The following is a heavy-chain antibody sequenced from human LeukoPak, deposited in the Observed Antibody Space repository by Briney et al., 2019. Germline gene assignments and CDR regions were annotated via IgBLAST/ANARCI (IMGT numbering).Heavy chain of an antibody. Sequence: GGSLRLSCAASGFTFSRYWMSWVRQAPGKGLEWVASVKEDGSQKNYVDTVKGRSTISRDNAKKSLVLQMNSLRVDDTAVYYCAREAYWGPGILVTVSS. CDR2: VKEDGSQK. CDR3: AREAY. J-gene: IGHJ4*02. CDR1: GFTFSRYW. V-gene: IGHV3-7*01.